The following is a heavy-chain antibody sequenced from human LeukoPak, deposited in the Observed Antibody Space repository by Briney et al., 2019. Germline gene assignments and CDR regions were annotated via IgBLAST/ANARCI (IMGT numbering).Heavy chain of an antibody. Sequence: GASVTVSCTASGYTFTSYAISYVRQAPGKRLDCMAWIRPYIGNTNYPQKLPGRVTLTTDTSTSTAYMELRSLRSDDTAVYYCARRRYYGSGSHYYYYYMDVWGKGTTVTVSS. CDR1: GYTFTSYA. D-gene: IGHD3-10*01. CDR3: ARRRYYGSGSHYYYYYMDV. CDR2: IRPYIGNT. J-gene: IGHJ6*03. V-gene: IGHV1-18*01.